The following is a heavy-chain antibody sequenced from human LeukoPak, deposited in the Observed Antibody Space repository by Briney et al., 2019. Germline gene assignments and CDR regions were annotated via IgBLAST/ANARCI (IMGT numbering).Heavy chain of an antibody. CDR1: GFTVSRFTVFS. CDR3: ARDGYSSSWYGPRDYFDY. J-gene: IGHJ4*02. Sequence: PGGSLRLSCAASGFTVSRFTVFSNYMSWVRQAPGKGLEWVSSISSSSSYIYYADSVKGRFTISRDNAKNSLYLQMNSLRAEDTAVYYCARDGYSSSWYGPRDYFDYWGQGTLVTVSS. CDR2: ISSSSSYI. V-gene: IGHV3-21*01. D-gene: IGHD6-13*01.